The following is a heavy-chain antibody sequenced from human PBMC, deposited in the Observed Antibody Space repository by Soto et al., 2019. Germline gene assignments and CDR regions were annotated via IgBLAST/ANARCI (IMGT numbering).Heavy chain of an antibody. CDR2: ISFDGSDK. CDR1: GFTFSNYG. CDR3: VKANWDCTSTSCYTFEY. Sequence: QVQLVESGGGVVQPGWSLRLSCAASGFTFSNYGMHWVRQAPGKGLEWVAVISFDGSDKYYADSVKGRFTMSRDNSKTTVSLQINALIPEVTAVYYCVKANWDCTSTSCYTFEYWGQGTLVTVSA. V-gene: IGHV3-30*18. D-gene: IGHD2-2*02. J-gene: IGHJ4*02.